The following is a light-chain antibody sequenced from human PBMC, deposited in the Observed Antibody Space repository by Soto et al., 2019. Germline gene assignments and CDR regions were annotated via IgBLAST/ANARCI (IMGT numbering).Light chain of an antibody. Sequence: EIVLTQSPATLTLSPGDRATLSCRASQSVRSSLAWYQQKPGQAPRLLIYDASKRATGIPARFSGSASGTDFTLTISSLEPEDFAVYYCQQRSNFTFGPGTKVDIK. V-gene: IGKV3-11*01. CDR3: QQRSNFT. CDR1: QSVRSS. CDR2: DAS. J-gene: IGKJ3*01.